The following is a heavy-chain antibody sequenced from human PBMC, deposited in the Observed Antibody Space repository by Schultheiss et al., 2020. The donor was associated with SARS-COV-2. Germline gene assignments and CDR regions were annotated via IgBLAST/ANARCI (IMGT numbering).Heavy chain of an antibody. CDR3: AKGQSTVATRSFDY. D-gene: IGHD4-23*01. Sequence: GGSLRLSCAASGFMFSNYAMSWVRQAPGKGLEWVSYMSGSGGSTSYADSVKGRFTISRDNSKNTLYLQMSILRAEDTALYYCAKGQSTVATRSFDYWGQGTLVTVSS. CDR1: GFMFSNYA. J-gene: IGHJ4*02. CDR2: MSGSGGST. V-gene: IGHV3-23*01.